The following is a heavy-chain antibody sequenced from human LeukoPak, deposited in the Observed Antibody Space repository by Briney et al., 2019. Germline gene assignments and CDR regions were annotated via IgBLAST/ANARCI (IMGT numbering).Heavy chain of an antibody. J-gene: IGHJ4*02. CDR2: IKQEGSEN. CDR3: ARSGSSMEY. V-gene: IGHV3-7*01. CDR1: GFSFRTYW. D-gene: IGHD3-10*01. Sequence: PGWSLRLSCAASGFSFRTYWMSWVRQAPGKGLEWVANIKQEGSENNYLDSVKGRFTISRDNAKNSLDLQMNSLRAEDTAVYNCARSGSSMEYWGQGTLVTVSS.